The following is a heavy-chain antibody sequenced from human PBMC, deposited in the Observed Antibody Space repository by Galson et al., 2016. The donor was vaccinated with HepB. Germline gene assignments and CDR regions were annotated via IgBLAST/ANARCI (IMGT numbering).Heavy chain of an antibody. Sequence: SLRLSCAASGLSVGSNYMSWVRQAPGKGLEWVSIIYSGGSTFFADSVKGRFTVSRDDSKNTLYLHMNSLRVEDTAIYYCAIDPSQWHDLLFGNWAQGTLVTVSA. D-gene: IGHD6-19*01. J-gene: IGHJ4*02. CDR3: AIDPSQWHDLLFGN. CDR2: IYSGGST. V-gene: IGHV3-53*01. CDR1: GLSVGSNY.